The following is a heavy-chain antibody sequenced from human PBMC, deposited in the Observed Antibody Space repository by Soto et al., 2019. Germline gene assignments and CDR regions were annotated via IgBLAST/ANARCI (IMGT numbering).Heavy chain of an antibody. CDR3: ARAISGYVT. V-gene: IGHV1-3*01. J-gene: IGHJ4*01. D-gene: IGHD5-12*01. CDR1: GISYTTYA. CDR2: INAGNGDT. Sequence: VQLVQSGAEVKKPGASVRISCTASGISYTTYAIHWVRQAPGQGLEWMGWINAGNGDTRYSQRFQGRVTLTTDTSATTTYMDLSSLRSEDTSIYYCARAISGYVTWGHGPMVTVSS.